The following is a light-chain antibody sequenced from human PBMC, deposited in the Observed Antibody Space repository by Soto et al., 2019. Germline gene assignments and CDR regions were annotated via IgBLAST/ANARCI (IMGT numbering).Light chain of an antibody. CDR3: HQYGSSPRT. CDR1: QSVNSR. J-gene: IGKJ1*01. V-gene: IGKV3-20*01. CDR2: GAS. Sequence: EIVLTQSPGTLSLSPGERATLSCRASQSVNSRLAWYQHKPGQAPRLLIYGASSRATGIPDRFSGSGSGTDFTLTISRLEPEDFAVYYCHQYGSSPRTFGQGTKVDIK.